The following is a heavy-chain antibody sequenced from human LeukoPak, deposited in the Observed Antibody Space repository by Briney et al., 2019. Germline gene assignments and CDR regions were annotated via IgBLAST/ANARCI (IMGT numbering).Heavy chain of an antibody. D-gene: IGHD3-22*01. V-gene: IGHV4-59*08. J-gene: IGHJ4*02. CDR2: IYYSGST. CDR3: ARGYYDSSGYYSQRFDY. CDR1: GGSISSYY. Sequence: SETPSLTCTVSGGSISSYYWSWIRQPPGKGLEWIGYIYYSGSTNYNPSLKSRVTISVDTSKNQFSLKLSSVTAADTAVYYCARGYYDSSGYYSQRFDYWGQGTLVTVSS.